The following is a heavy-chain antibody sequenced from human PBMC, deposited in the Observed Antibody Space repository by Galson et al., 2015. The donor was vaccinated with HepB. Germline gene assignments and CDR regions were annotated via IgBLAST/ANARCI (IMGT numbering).Heavy chain of an antibody. J-gene: IGHJ5*02. Sequence: SVKVSCKASGGTFSSYAISWVRQAPGQGLEWMGGIIPIFGTANYAQKFQGRVTITADESTSTAYMELSSLRSEDTAVYYCARFEREEVVVAASNWFDPWGQGTLVTVSS. CDR3: ARFEREEVVVAASNWFDP. CDR2: IIPIFGTA. D-gene: IGHD2-15*01. CDR1: GGTFSSYA. V-gene: IGHV1-69*13.